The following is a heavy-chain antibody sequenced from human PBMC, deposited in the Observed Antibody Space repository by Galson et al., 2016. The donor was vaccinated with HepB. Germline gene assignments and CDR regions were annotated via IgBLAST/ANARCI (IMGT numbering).Heavy chain of an antibody. V-gene: IGHV3-7*01. Sequence: SLRLSCAASGFSFSNYWMSWVRQSPGKGLEWVANIKQDGSENYYVDSVKGRFTISRDNAKNSLYLQMNSLRAEDTAVYYCARDNKWLLSYYSYYSMGVWGQGTTVTVSS. J-gene: IGHJ6*02. D-gene: IGHD3-22*01. CDR2: IKQDGSEN. CDR3: ARDNKWLLSYYSYYSMGV. CDR1: GFSFSNYW.